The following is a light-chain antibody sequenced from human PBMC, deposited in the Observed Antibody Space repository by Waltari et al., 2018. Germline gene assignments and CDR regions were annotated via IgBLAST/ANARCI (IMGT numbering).Light chain of an antibody. V-gene: IGKV3-15*01. J-gene: IGKJ1*01. CDR2: SPT. Sequence: EILMTQSPAPLSVSPGDRAHLSCRASQSIGRDLAWYQQRPGQAPRLLIYSPTVRATGVPARFSASGSGTEFTLTISSLQSEDVAVYYCQHFNNWPPWAFGQGTKVEIK. CDR3: QHFNNWPPWA. CDR1: QSIGRD.